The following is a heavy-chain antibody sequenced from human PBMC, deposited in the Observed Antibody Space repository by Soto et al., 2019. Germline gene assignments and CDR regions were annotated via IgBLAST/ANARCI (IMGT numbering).Heavy chain of an antibody. CDR1: GFTFSSYW. V-gene: IGHV3-74*01. CDR2: INSDGSST. D-gene: IGHD6-13*01. J-gene: IGHJ6*02. CDR3: ARGGYSSSWDLRYYYYGMDV. Sequence: GGSLRLSCAASGFTFSSYWMHWVRQAPGKGLVWVSRINSDGSSTSYADSVKGRFTISRDNAKNTLYLQMNSLRAEDTAVYYCARGGYSSSWDLRYYYYGMDVWGQGTTVTVSS.